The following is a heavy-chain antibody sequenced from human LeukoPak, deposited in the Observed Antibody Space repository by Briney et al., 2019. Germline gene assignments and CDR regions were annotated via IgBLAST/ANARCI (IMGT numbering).Heavy chain of an antibody. J-gene: IGHJ4*02. Sequence: SETLSLTCAVYVGSFSVYYGTCIRQPPGKRLEWSGEIHYSGRINYNPSLKSRVNISAYTSNNSLSLKETAVYAAARAVYFGSTGTEGYLCENSWGQVTLVTVS. CDR2: IHYSGRI. CDR1: VGSFSVYY. V-gene: IGHV4-34*01. CDR3: STGTEGYLCENS. D-gene: IGHD5-24*01.